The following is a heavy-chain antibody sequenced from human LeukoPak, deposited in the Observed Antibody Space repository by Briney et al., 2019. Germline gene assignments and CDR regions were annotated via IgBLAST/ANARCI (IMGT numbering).Heavy chain of an antibody. CDR1: GFTFSNYA. D-gene: IGHD2-2*01. CDR2: ISGSGGST. J-gene: IGHJ3*02. V-gene: IGHV3-23*01. CDR3: AKDRSRYCSSTSCLSAFDI. Sequence: GGSLRLSCAASGFTFSNYAMRWVRQAPGKGLEWVSAISGSGGSTYYADSVKGRFTISRDNSKNTLYLQMNSLRAEDTAVYYCAKDRSRYCSSTSCLSAFDIWGQGTMVTVSS.